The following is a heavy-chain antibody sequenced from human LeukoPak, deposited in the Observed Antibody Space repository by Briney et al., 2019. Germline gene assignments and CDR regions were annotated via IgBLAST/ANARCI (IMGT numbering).Heavy chain of an antibody. CDR3: ARGRLGKDGYKNYYYYYMDV. CDR1: GGSISSGSYY. D-gene: IGHD5-24*01. J-gene: IGHJ6*03. Sequence: PSETLSLTCTVSGGSISSGSYYWSWIRQPAGKGLEWIGRIYTSGNTNYNPSLKSRVTISVDTSKNQVSLKLSSVTAADTAVYYCARGRLGKDGYKNYYYYYMDVWGKGTTVTISS. CDR2: IYTSGNT. V-gene: IGHV4-61*02.